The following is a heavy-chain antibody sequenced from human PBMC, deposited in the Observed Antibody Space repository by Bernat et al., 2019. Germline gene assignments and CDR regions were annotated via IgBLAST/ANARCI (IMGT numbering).Heavy chain of an antibody. V-gene: IGHV3-33*01. CDR1: GFNFRNYG. CDR2: IWYDGGNK. D-gene: IGHD4-17*01. CDR3: ARANGDYDPFYYYYYYMDV. Sequence: QVQLVESGGGVVQPGTSLRLSCAASGFNFRNYGMHWVRQAPGKGLEWVALIWYDGGNKYYVDSVKGRFTISRDNAKNSLYLQMNSLRAEDTAVYYCARANGDYDPFYYYYYYMDVWGKGTTVTVSS. J-gene: IGHJ6*03.